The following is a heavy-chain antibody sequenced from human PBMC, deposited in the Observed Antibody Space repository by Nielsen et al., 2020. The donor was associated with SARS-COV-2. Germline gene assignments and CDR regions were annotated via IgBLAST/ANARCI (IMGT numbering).Heavy chain of an antibody. V-gene: IGHV3-11*03. CDR3: AKSGYCNGGICYSTEYFQD. Sequence: LSLTCAASGFMVSDSYMSWIRQAPGKGLEWISYISSSSSYTNYADSLKGRFTISRDNAKNSLYLQMKSLRAEDTAVYYCAKSGYCNGGICYSTEYFQDWGQGTLVTVSS. D-gene: IGHD2-15*01. CDR2: ISSSSSYT. CDR1: GFMVSDSY. J-gene: IGHJ1*01.